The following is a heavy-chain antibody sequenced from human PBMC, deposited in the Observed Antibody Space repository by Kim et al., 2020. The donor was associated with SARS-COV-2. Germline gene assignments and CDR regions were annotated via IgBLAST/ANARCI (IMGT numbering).Heavy chain of an antibody. D-gene: IGHD3-16*01. V-gene: IGHV3-30*04. Sequence: GGSLRLSCAASGFTFSSYSIHWVRQAPGKGLEWVAVVSSDGSEKYYADSMKGRFTISRDNSKNTLFVQMNSLRAEDTAVYYWAREFLAGGYFGYWGQG. CDR1: GFTFSSYS. CDR3: AREFLAGGYFGY. CDR2: VSSDGSEK. J-gene: IGHJ4*02.